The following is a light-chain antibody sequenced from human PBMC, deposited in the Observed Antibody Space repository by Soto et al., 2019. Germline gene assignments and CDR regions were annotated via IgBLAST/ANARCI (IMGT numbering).Light chain of an antibody. CDR2: SAS. Sequence: EIVLTQSPGTLSLSPGERGTLSCRASQNLGTLYLAWFQQKSGQAPRLLIYSASRRATGIPDRFTGSGSGTDFTLTINRVEPEDFAVYFCQQYAGSPRTLGQGTKV. CDR1: QNLGTLY. J-gene: IGKJ1*01. V-gene: IGKV3-20*01. CDR3: QQYAGSPRT.